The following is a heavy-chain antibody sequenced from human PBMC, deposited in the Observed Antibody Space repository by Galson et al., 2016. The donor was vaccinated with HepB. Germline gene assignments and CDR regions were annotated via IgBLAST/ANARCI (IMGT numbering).Heavy chain of an antibody. D-gene: IGHD3-3*01. CDR2: IIPIFGTA. V-gene: IGHV1-69*13. J-gene: IGHJ6*02. CDR1: GGTFSSYA. CDR3: ARGLGTIFGVVITDYYYYGMDV. Sequence: SVKVSCKASGGTFSSYAISWVRQAPGQGLEWMGGIIPIFGTANYAQKFQGRVPITADESTSTAYMELSSLRSEDTAVYYCARGLGTIFGVVITDYYYYGMDVWRQGTTVTVSS.